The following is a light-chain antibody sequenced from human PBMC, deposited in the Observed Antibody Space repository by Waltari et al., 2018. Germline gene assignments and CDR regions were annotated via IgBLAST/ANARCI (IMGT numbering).Light chain of an antibody. J-gene: IGKJ2*02. CDR2: KVS. Sequence: DVVMTQSPLSLPVTLGQPASISCRSSQSLVHSDGNTYLNWFQQRPGQSPRRLIYKVSNRDSGVPDRFSGSGSGTDFTLKISRVEAEDVGVYYCMQGTHWPPSTFGQGTKLGIK. V-gene: IGKV2-30*02. CDR3: MQGTHWPPST. CDR1: QSLVHSDGNTY.